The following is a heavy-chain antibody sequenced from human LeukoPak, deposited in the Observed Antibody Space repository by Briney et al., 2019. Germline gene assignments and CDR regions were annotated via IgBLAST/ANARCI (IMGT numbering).Heavy chain of an antibody. J-gene: IGHJ4*02. D-gene: IGHD2-15*01. CDR3: ARDSRPRGGSCFDN. CDR2: IKEDGSDK. Sequence: PGGSLRLSCAASGFSFNEYWMSWVRQAPGKGPEWVANIKEDGSDKYYTDSVKGRFTISRDDGTNSVFLEMNSLRPEDTGLYYCARDSRPRGGSCFDNWGQGTLVTVSS. CDR1: GFSFNEYW. V-gene: IGHV3-7*01.